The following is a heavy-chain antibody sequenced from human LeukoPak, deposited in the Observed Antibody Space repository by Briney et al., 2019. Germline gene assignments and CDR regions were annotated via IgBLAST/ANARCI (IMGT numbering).Heavy chain of an antibody. V-gene: IGHV4-39*02. CDR3: AREGFPPKISDFWSGLGPYYYYGMDV. D-gene: IGHD3-3*01. CDR1: GGSISSSRYY. J-gene: IGHJ6*02. CDR2: IYYSGST. Sequence: SETLSLTCTVSGGSISSSRYYWGWIRQPPGKGLEWIGSIYYSGSTYYNPSLKSRVTISVDTSRNQFSLKLSSVTAADTAVYYCAREGFPPKISDFWSGLGPYYYYGMDVWGQGTTVTVSS.